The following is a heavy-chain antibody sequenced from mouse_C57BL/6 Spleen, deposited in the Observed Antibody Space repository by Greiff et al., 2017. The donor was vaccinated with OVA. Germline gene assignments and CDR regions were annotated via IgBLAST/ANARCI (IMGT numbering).Heavy chain of an antibody. Sequence: VHLVESGAELARPGASVKLSCKASGYTFTSYGISWVKQRTGQGLEWIGEIYPRSGNTYYNEKFKGKATLTADKSSSTAYMELRSLTSEDSAVYFCAREEYYYGNGFAYWGQGTLVTVSA. J-gene: IGHJ3*01. CDR1: GYTFTSYG. D-gene: IGHD2-1*01. V-gene: IGHV1-81*01. CDR3: AREEYYYGNGFAY. CDR2: IYPRSGNT.